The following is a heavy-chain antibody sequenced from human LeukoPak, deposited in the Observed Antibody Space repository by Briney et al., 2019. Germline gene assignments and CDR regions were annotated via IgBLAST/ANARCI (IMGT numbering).Heavy chain of an antibody. Sequence: GGSLRLSCAASGFTFSSYSTNWVRQAPGKGLEWVSSISSSSSYIYYADSVKGRFTISRDNAKNSLYLQMNSLRAEDTAVYYCARDPFEGSGSYLNWFDPWGQGTLVTVSS. J-gene: IGHJ5*02. V-gene: IGHV3-21*01. CDR1: GFTFSSYS. D-gene: IGHD3-10*01. CDR3: ARDPFEGSGSYLNWFDP. CDR2: ISSSSSYI.